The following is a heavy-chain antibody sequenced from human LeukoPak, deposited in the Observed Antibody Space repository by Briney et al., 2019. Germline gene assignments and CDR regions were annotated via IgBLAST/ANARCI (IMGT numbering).Heavy chain of an antibody. V-gene: IGHV4-39*07. D-gene: IGHD3-22*01. CDR1: GGSISSSSYY. CDR3: ARRDDPWLLPAYYFDY. J-gene: IGHJ4*02. Sequence: SETLSLTCTVSGGSISSSSYYWSWIRQPPGKGLEWIGEINHSGSTNYNPSLKSRVTISVDTSKNQFSLKLSSVTAADTAVYYCARRDDPWLLPAYYFDYWGQGTLVTVSS. CDR2: INHSGST.